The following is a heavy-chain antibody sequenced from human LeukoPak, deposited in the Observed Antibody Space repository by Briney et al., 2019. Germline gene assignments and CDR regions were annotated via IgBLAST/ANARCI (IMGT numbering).Heavy chain of an antibody. D-gene: IGHD2-15*01. J-gene: IGHJ5*02. CDR1: GDSISSYY. CDR3: GGVVVVDATNTPYNWFDP. CDR2: IYHTGNT. Sequence: SETLSLTCNVSGDSISSYYWNWIRQPPGKGLEWIGSIYHTGNTQYNASLKSRVTISVDTSKNQYSLKLSSVTAADTAVYYCGGVVVVDATNTPYNWFDPWGQGTLVTVSS. V-gene: IGHV4-4*08.